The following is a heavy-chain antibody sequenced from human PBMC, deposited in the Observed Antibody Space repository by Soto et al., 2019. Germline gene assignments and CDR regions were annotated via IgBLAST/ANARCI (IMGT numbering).Heavy chain of an antibody. CDR3: ARDPIYDFWSGSEQTYYYYGMDV. Sequence: ASVKVSCKASGGTFSSYAISWVRQAPGQGLEWMGGIIPIFGTANYAQKFQGRVTITADKSTSTAYMELSSLRSEDTAVYYCARDPIYDFWSGSEQTYYYYGMDVWGQGTTVTVSS. D-gene: IGHD3-3*01. CDR1: GGTFSSYA. J-gene: IGHJ6*02. V-gene: IGHV1-69*06. CDR2: IIPIFGTA.